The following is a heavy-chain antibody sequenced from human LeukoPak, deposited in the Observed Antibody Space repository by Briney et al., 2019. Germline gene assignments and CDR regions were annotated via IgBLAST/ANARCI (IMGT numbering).Heavy chain of an antibody. J-gene: IGHJ1*01. CDR3: AHKVEVGVNTRYFQH. V-gene: IGHV2-5*02. CDR2: IYWDDDK. CDR1: GFSLSTSGVV. D-gene: IGHD1-26*01. Sequence: SGPTLVKPTQPLTLTCTFSGFSLSTSGVVVGWIRQPPGKALEWLALIYWDDDKRYSPSLKSRLTITKDTSKNQVVLTMTNMDPVDTATYYCAHKVEVGVNTRYFQHWGQGALVTVSS.